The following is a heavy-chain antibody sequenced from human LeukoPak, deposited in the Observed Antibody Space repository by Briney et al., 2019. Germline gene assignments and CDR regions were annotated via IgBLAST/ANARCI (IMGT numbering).Heavy chain of an antibody. CDR2: IYYTGNT. CDR3: AREDSNRYLDL. V-gene: IGHV4-59*01. J-gene: IGHJ2*01. D-gene: IGHD4-11*01. Sequence: NPSETLSLTCSVSGASISSYYWSWIRQPPGKGLEWIGYIYYTGNTNHSPSLESRVTISVGTSKKQLSLKLRSVTAADTAVYYCAREDSNRYLDLWGRGTLLTVSS. CDR1: GASISSYY.